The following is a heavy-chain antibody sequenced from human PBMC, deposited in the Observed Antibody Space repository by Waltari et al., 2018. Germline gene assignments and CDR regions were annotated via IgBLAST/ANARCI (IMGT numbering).Heavy chain of an antibody. J-gene: IGHJ4*02. Sequence: QVQLQESGPGLVKPSETLSLTCTVSGGSISSYYWSWIRQPPGKGLAWIGYIYYSGSTNYNPSLKSRVTISVDTSKTQFSLKLSSVTAADTAVYYCARAFRAAALDYWGQGTLVTVSS. CDR1: GGSISSYY. D-gene: IGHD2-15*01. V-gene: IGHV4-59*01. CDR3: ARAFRAAALDY. CDR2: IYYSGST.